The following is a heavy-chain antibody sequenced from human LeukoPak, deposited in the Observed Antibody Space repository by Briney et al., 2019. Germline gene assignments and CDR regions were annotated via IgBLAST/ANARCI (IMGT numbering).Heavy chain of an antibody. CDR3: ARDRAIVGATRTNWFDP. CDR1: GGSISSSSYF. D-gene: IGHD1-26*01. Sequence: PSETLSLTCTVSGGSISSSSYFWGWIRQPPGKGLKWIGSIYYSGSTYHNPSLKSRDTISVDTSKIQFSLKLSSVTAADTAVYYCARDRAIVGATRTNWFDPWGQGTLGTVSS. V-gene: IGHV4-39*07. J-gene: IGHJ5*02. CDR2: IYYSGST.